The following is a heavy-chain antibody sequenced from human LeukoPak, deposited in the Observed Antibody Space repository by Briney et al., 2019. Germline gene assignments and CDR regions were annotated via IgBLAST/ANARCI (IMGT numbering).Heavy chain of an antibody. CDR1: GFTVSAYY. J-gene: IGHJ4*02. CDR3: ARGPRVATYYYLDY. CDR2: LFGGGTI. D-gene: IGHD1-1*01. V-gene: IGHV3-53*01. Sequence: GGSLRLSCAASGFTVSAYYMSWVRQAPGKGLEWVSVLFGGGTIYYADSVNGRFTISRDNSKSTLYLQLNSLRAEDTAVYYCARGPRVATYYYLDYWGQGTLVTVSS.